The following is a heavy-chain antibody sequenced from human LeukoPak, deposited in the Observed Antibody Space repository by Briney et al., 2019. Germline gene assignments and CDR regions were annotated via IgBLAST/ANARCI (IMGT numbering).Heavy chain of an antibody. CDR2: IYYSGST. CDR3: ARDSYYGSGSYYY. V-gene: IGHV4-38-2*02. J-gene: IGHJ4*02. Sequence: SETLSLTCTVSGYSISSGYYWGWIRQPPGKGLEWIGSIYYSGSTYYNPSLKSRVTISVDTSKNQFSLKLSSVTAADTAVYYCARDSYYGSGSYYYWGQGTLVTVSS. D-gene: IGHD3-10*01. CDR1: GYSISSGYY.